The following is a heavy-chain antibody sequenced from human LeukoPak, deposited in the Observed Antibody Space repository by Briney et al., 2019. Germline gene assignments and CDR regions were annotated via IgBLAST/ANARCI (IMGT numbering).Heavy chain of an antibody. J-gene: IGHJ4*02. V-gene: IGHV4-61*02. Sequence: SETLSLTCTDSGGSISSGSYYWSWIRQPAGKGLESIGSIYTSGSTNYNPSLKSRVTISVDTSKNQFSLKLSSVTAANTAVYYCAREEEGYCTNGVCYQLDYWGPGTLVTVSS. CDR1: GGSISSGSYY. CDR3: AREEEGYCTNGVCYQLDY. CDR2: IYTSGST. D-gene: IGHD2-8*01.